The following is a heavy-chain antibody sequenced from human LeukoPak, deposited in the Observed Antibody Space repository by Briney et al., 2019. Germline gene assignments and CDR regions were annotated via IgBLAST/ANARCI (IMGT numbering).Heavy chain of an antibody. Sequence: GGSLRLSCAASGFTFSNYGIHWVRQAPGKGLEWVAVISYDGSNKYYADSVKGRFTISRDNSKNTLYLQMNSLRAEDTAVYYCAKDMGGSSSGPFDYWGQGTLVTVSS. CDR1: GFTFSNYG. CDR3: AKDMGGSSSGPFDY. D-gene: IGHD6-19*01. V-gene: IGHV3-30*18. J-gene: IGHJ4*02. CDR2: ISYDGSNK.